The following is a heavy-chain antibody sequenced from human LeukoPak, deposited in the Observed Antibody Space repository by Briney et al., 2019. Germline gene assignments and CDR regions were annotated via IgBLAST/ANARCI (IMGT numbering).Heavy chain of an antibody. CDR1: GGTFSSYA. D-gene: IGHD2-2*01. CDR2: IIPIFGTA. J-gene: IGHJ4*02. Sequence: SVKVSCKASGGTFSSYAISWVRQAPGQGLEWMGGIIPIFGTAIYAQKFQGRVTMTEDTSTDTAYMELSSLRSEDTAVYYCATALYCSSTSCYLDYWGQGTLVTVSS. CDR3: ATALYCSSTSCYLDY. V-gene: IGHV1-69*06.